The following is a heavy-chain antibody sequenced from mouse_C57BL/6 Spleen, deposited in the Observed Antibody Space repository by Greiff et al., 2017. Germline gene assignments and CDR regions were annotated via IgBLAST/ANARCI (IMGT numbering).Heavy chain of an antibody. D-gene: IGHD1-1*01. CDR2: IDPEDGDT. CDR1: GFNIKDYY. CDR3: ARYGVPITTVPYYFDY. Sequence: EVQLQQSGAELVKPGASVKLSCTASGFNIKDYYMHWVKQRTEQGLEWIGRIDPEDGDTKYAPKFQGKATITADTSANTAYLQLSSLTSEDTAVYYCARYGVPITTVPYYFDYGGQGTTLTVSS. J-gene: IGHJ2*01. V-gene: IGHV14-2*01.